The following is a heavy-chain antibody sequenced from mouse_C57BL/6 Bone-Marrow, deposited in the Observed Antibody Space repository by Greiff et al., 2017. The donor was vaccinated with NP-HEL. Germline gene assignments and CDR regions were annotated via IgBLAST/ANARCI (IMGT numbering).Heavy chain of an antibody. CDR3: ASRGGSRSWFAY. V-gene: IGHV1-42*01. D-gene: IGHD3-2*02. CDR2: INPSTGGT. Sequence: EVKLMESGPELVKPGASVKISCKASGYSFTSYYMNWVKQSPEKSLEWIGEINPSTGGTTYNQKFKAKATLTVDKSSSTAYMQLKSLTSEDSAVYYCASRGGSRSWFAYWGQGTLVTVSA. J-gene: IGHJ3*01. CDR1: GYSFTSYY.